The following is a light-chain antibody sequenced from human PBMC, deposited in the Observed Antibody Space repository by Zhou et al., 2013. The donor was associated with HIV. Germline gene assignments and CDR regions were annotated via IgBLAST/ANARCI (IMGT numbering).Light chain of an antibody. Sequence: EIVLTQSPATLSLTPGETATLSCRASQSVNSYLAWYQQKPGQPPRLLIYDVSNRATGIPARFSGSGSGTDFTLTISRLEPEDFAVYSCQQYGNSPPTFGPGTKWISN. J-gene: IGKJ3*01. CDR2: DVS. CDR3: QQYGNSPPT. V-gene: IGKV3-11*01. CDR1: QSVNSY.